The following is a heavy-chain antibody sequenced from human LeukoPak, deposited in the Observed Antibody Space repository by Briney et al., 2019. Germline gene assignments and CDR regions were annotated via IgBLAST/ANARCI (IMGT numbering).Heavy chain of an antibody. CDR2: ISSSSSPI. J-gene: IGHJ5*01. CDR1: GFTFSSYW. V-gene: IGHV3-48*01. D-gene: IGHD2-2*01. Sequence: GGSLRLSCAASGFTFSSYWMSWVRQAPGKGREWVSYISSSSSPIYYADSVKGRFTISRDNAKKSLYLQMNSLRAEDTAVYYCTRDSYCSSTSCYRGHFDSWGQGTLVTVSS. CDR3: TRDSYCSSTSCYRGHFDS.